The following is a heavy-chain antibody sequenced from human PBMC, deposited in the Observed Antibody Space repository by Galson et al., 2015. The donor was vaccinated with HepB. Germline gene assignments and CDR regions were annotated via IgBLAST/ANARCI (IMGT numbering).Heavy chain of an antibody. Sequence: SLRLSCAASGFPFSVSWMHWVRQAPGKGLMWVSRITSDGSSTTYADSAKGRFTISRDNAKATVYLQMNSLRDEDTAVYYCAKDYFHSVEVWGQGTTVTVSS. CDR2: ITSDGSST. J-gene: IGHJ6*02. D-gene: IGHD2/OR15-2a*01. V-gene: IGHV3-74*03. CDR1: GFPFSVSW. CDR3: AKDYFHSVEV.